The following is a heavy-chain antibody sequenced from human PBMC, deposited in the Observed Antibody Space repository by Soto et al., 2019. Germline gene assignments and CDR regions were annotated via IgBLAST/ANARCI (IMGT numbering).Heavy chain of an antibody. Sequence: QVQLQQWGAGPLRPLETLSLTCGVSGGSFSGYYWAWIRQSPGKGLEWIGAINARGSINYNPSLTSRVSISVDTSKNHSSLNLRSVTAADTAVYYCARESHDILTGPPWVWYFDLWGRGTLVTVSS. CDR3: ARESHDILTGPPWVWYFDL. CDR1: GGSFSGYY. V-gene: IGHV4-34*01. D-gene: IGHD3-9*01. CDR2: INARGSI. J-gene: IGHJ2*01.